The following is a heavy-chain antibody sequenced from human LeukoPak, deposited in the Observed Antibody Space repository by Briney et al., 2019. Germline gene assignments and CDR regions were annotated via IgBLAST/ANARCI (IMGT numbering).Heavy chain of an antibody. J-gene: IGHJ6*02. CDR2: INHSGST. CDR3: ARGRGYSYGYWSYGMDA. V-gene: IGHV4-34*01. D-gene: IGHD5-18*01. CDR1: GGSFSGYY. Sequence: SETLSLTCAVYGGSFSGYYWSWIRQPPGKGLEWIGEINHSGSTNYNPSLKSRVTISVDTSKNQFSLKLSSVTAADTAVYYCARGRGYSYGYWSYGMDAWGQGTTVTVSS.